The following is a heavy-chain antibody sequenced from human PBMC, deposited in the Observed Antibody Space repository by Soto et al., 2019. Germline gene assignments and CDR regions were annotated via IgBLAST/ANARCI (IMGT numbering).Heavy chain of an antibody. D-gene: IGHD3-10*01. V-gene: IGHV4-59*08. Sequence: SETLSLTCTVSRSSISSYYWRWIRQPPGKGLEWIGYIYYSGSTNYNPSLKSRVTISVDTSKNQFSLKLSSVTAADTAVYYCARRYGSGFDYWGQGTLVTVS. CDR1: RSSISSYY. CDR3: ARRYGSGFDY. CDR2: IYYSGST. J-gene: IGHJ4*02.